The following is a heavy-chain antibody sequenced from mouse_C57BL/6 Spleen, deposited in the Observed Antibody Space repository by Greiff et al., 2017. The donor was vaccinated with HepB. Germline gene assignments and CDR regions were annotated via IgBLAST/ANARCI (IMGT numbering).Heavy chain of an antibody. J-gene: IGHJ2*01. CDR3: AREEAYAMITYYFDC. Sequence: EVKLMESGPGLVKPSQSLSLTCSVTGYSITSGYYWNWIRQFPGNKLEWMGYISYDGSNNYNPSLKNRISITRDTSKNQFFLKLNSVTTEDTATYYCAREEAYAMITYYFDCWGQGTTLTVSS. CDR1: GYSITSGYY. V-gene: IGHV3-6*01. D-gene: IGHD2-4*01. CDR2: ISYDGSN.